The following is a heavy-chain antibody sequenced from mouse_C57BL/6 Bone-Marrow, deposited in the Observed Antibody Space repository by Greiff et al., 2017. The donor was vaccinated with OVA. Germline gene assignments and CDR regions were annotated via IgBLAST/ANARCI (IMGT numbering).Heavy chain of an antibody. CDR2: IDPSDSYT. J-gene: IGHJ2*01. D-gene: IGHD2-4*01. CDR1: GYTFTSYW. CDR3: AREAYDYEGYFDY. Sequence: QVQLQQSGAELVKPGASVKLSCKASGYTFTSYWMQWVKQRPGQGLEWIGEIDPSDSYTNYNQKFKGKATLPVDTSSSTAYMQLSSLTSEDSAVYYCAREAYDYEGYFDYWGQGTTLTVSS. V-gene: IGHV1-50*01.